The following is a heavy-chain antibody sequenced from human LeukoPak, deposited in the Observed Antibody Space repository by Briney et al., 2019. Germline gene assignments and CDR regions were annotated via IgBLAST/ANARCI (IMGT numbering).Heavy chain of an antibody. V-gene: IGHV3-7*01. CDR3: SQSLNY. J-gene: IGHJ4*02. Sequence: GGSLRLSCAASGFKFSNYWMDWVRQAPGKGLEWVANIKQDGTEKHYVDSVKGRFTISRDNAKNSLYLQMNSLRAEDTALYYCSQSLNYWGQGTLVTVSS. CDR2: IKQDGTEK. CDR1: GFKFSNYW.